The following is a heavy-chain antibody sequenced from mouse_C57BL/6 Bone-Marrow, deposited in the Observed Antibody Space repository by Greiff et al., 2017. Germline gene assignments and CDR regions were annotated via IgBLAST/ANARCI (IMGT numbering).Heavy chain of an antibody. J-gene: IGHJ1*03. Sequence: QVQLQQPGAELVKPGASVKLSCKASGYTFTSYWMHWVKQRPGQGLEWIGMIHPNSGSTNYNEKFKSKATLTVDKSASTAYMQLSSLTSEDSAVYYCARCGYSWYFDVWGTGTTVTVSS. D-gene: IGHD2-3*01. V-gene: IGHV1-64*01. CDR1: GYTFTSYW. CDR3: ARCGYSWYFDV. CDR2: IHPNSGST.